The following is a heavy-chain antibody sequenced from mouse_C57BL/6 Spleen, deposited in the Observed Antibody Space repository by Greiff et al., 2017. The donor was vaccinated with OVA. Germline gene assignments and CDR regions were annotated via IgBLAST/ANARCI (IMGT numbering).Heavy chain of an antibody. Sequence: VQLQESGAELVRPGASVKLSCKASGYTFTDYYINWVKQRPGQGLEWIARIYPGSGNTYYNEKFKGKATLTAEKSSSTAYMQLSSLTSEDSAVYFCARCSGRGNAMDYWGQGTSVTVSS. CDR1: GYTFTDYY. D-gene: IGHD1-1*01. J-gene: IGHJ4*01. CDR2: IYPGSGNT. V-gene: IGHV1-76*01. CDR3: ARCSGRGNAMDY.